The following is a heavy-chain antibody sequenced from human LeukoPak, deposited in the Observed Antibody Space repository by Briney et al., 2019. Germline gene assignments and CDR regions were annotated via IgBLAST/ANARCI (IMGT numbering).Heavy chain of an antibody. CDR2: ISSSSSYI. CDR1: GFTFSSYS. V-gene: IGHV3-21*01. CDR3: ASMDSSSWYSKGYYYYMDV. Sequence: RGSLRLSCAASGFTFSSYSMNWVRQAPGKGLEWVSSISSSSSYIYYADSVKGRFTISRDNAKNSLYLQMNSLRAEDTAVYYCASMDSSSWYSKGYYYYMDVWGKGTTVTVSS. J-gene: IGHJ6*03. D-gene: IGHD6-13*01.